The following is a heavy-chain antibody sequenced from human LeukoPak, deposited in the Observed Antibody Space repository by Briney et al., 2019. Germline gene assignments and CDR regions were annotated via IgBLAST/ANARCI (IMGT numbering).Heavy chain of an antibody. V-gene: IGHV3-53*01. J-gene: IGHJ4*02. CDR3: ASMTTVA. D-gene: IGHD4-23*01. Sequence: GGSLGLSCAASGFTFSSNYMSRVRQAPGEGLEWVSVIYSGGSTYYADSVKGRFTISRDNSKNTLYLQMNSLRAEDTAVYYCASMTTVAWGQGTLVTVSS. CDR2: IYSGGST. CDR1: GFTFSSNY.